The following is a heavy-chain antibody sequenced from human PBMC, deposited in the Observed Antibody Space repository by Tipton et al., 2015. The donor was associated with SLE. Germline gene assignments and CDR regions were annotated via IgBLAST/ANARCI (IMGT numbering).Heavy chain of an antibody. D-gene: IGHD3-3*01. V-gene: IGHV4-38-2*02. CDR1: GYSVSSGYY. CDR2: IYHSGST. Sequence: TLSLTCTVSGYSVSSGYYWGWIRQPPGKGLEWIGSIYHSGSTYYNPSLKSRVTISVDTSKNQFSLKLSSVTAADTAVYYCARVLDFWSVYYTGFDAFDIWGQGTMVTVSS. J-gene: IGHJ3*02. CDR3: ARVLDFWSVYYTGFDAFDI.